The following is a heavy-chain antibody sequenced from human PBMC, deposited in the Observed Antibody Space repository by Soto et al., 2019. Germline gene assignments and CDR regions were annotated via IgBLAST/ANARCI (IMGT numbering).Heavy chain of an antibody. Sequence: SETLSLTCTVSGGSISSGGYYWSWIRQHPGKGLEWIGYIYYSGSTYYNPSLKCRVTISVDTSKNQFSLKLSSVTAADTAVYYCAREGEGYDSSGYYLSTELVPNLWGQGTLVTVSS. V-gene: IGHV4-31*03. CDR1: GGSISSGGYY. J-gene: IGHJ5*02. CDR2: IYYSGST. D-gene: IGHD3-22*01. CDR3: AREGEGYDSSGYYLSTELVPNL.